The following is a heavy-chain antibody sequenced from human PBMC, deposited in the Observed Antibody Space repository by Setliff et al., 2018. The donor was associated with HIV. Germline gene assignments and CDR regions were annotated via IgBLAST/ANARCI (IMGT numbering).Heavy chain of an antibody. D-gene: IGHD6-6*01. V-gene: IGHV1-46*01. CDR2: ISPSGDRT. Sequence: ASVKVSCKASGYAFTSQFMHWVRQAPGQGLEWMGIISPSGDRTTYAQKFQGRVTITADKSTSTAYMELSSLRSEDTSVYYCARCIAARPYDYYYMDVWGKGTTVTVSS. CDR3: ARCIAARPYDYYYMDV. J-gene: IGHJ6*03. CDR1: GYAFTSQF.